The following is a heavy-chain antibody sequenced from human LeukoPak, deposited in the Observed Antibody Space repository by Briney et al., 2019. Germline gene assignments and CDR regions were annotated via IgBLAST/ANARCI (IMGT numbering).Heavy chain of an antibody. Sequence: GGSLRLSCAASGFIFSSYWMAWVRQAPGKGLEWVANIKQDGSEKYYVDSVKGRFTISRDNAKNSLYLQMNSLRAEDTAMYYCARDLYRIVVVPHYFDYWGQGTLVTVSS. J-gene: IGHJ4*02. D-gene: IGHD3-22*01. CDR1: GFIFSSYW. V-gene: IGHV3-7*01. CDR3: ARDLYRIVVVPHYFDY. CDR2: IKQDGSEK.